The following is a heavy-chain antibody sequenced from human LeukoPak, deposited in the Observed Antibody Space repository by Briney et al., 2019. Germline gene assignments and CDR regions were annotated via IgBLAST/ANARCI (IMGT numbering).Heavy chain of an antibody. V-gene: IGHV3-11*04. J-gene: IGHJ4*02. Sequence: PGGSLRLSCAASGFTFSDYYMSWIRQAPGKGLEWVSYISSSGSTIYYADSVKGRFTISRDNAKNSLYLQMNSLRAEDTAVYYCASSDYGDEKPVSDYWGQGTLVTVSS. CDR3: ASSDYGDEKPVSDY. CDR1: GFTFSDYY. D-gene: IGHD4-17*01. CDR2: ISSSGSTI.